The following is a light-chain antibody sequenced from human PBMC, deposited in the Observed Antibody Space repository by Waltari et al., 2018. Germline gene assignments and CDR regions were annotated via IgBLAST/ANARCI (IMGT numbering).Light chain of an antibody. CDR2: GES. CDR3: QQYNNWPPGA. V-gene: IGKV3-15*01. CDR1: QSVSSN. J-gene: IGKJ1*01. Sequence: EIVMTQSPATLSVSPGERATLSCRASQSVSSNLAWYQQKPGQAPRLLIHGESTRATGIPARFSGSGSGTEFTLTISSLQSEDFAVYYCQQYNNWPPGAFGQGTKVEIK.